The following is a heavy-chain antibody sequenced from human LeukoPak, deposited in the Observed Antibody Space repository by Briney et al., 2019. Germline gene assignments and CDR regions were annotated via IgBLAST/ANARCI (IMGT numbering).Heavy chain of an antibody. CDR3: ARVWFGEFHAFDI. J-gene: IGHJ3*02. D-gene: IGHD3-10*01. CDR1: GGTFSSYA. V-gene: IGHV1-69*05. CDR2: IIPIFGTA. Sequence: SVKVSCKASGGTFSSYAISWVRQAPGQGLEWMGGIIPIFGTANYAQKFQGRVTITTDESTSTAYMELSSLRSEDTAVYYCARVWFGEFHAFDIWGQGTMVTVSS.